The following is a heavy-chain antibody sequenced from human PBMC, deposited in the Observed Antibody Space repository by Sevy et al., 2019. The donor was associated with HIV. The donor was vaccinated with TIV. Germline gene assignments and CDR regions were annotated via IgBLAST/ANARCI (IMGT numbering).Heavy chain of an antibody. CDR1: GFSFTSYA. Sequence: GGSLRLSCAASGFSFTSYAMNWVRQAPGKGLEWVSTISGSGDNTYFAHSVKGRFTISRDNFKSTLYLQMNSLRAEDTAVYYCAKAKDGSVGYYNVYYNGMDVWGQGTTVTVSS. D-gene: IGHD3-10*01. CDR3: AKAKDGSVGYYNVYYNGMDV. CDR2: ISGSGDNT. J-gene: IGHJ6*02. V-gene: IGHV3-23*01.